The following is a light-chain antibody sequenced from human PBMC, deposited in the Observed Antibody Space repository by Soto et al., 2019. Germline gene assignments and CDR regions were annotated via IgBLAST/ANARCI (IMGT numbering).Light chain of an antibody. CDR1: QSVLYSSNNKNY. CDR2: WAS. J-gene: IGKJ4*01. V-gene: IGKV4-1*01. Sequence: DLVMTQSPDSLAVSLGERATINCKSSQSVLYSSNNKNYLAWFQQKPGQPPRLLIYWASTRESGVPDRFSGSGSGTDFTLTISSLQSEDVAVYYCQQYYSNPELTFGGGTKVDIK. CDR3: QQYYSNPELT.